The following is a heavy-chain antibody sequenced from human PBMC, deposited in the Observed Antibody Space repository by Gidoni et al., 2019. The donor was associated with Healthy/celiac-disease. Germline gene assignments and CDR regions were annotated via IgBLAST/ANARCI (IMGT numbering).Heavy chain of an antibody. Sequence: EVQLVESGGGLVKPGGSLRLSCAASGFTFSNAWMSWARQAPGKGLEWVGRIKSKTDGGTTDYAAPVKGRFTISRDDSKNTLYLQMNSLKTEDTAVYYCTRARAAAPFSERIGMDVWGQGTTVTVSS. D-gene: IGHD2-2*01. J-gene: IGHJ6*02. CDR2: IKSKTDGGTT. V-gene: IGHV3-15*01. CDR3: TRARAAAPFSERIGMDV. CDR1: GFTFSNAW.